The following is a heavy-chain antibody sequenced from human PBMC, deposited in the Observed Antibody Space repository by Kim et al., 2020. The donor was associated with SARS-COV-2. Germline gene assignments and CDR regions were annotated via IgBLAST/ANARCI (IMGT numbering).Heavy chain of an antibody. V-gene: IGHV7-4-1*02. CDR3: ARDNEVVGASNAFDI. J-gene: IGHJ3*02. Sequence: QGFTGRFVFSLDTSVSTAYLQISSLKAEDTAVYYCARDNEVVGASNAFDIWGQGTMVTVSS. D-gene: IGHD1-26*01.